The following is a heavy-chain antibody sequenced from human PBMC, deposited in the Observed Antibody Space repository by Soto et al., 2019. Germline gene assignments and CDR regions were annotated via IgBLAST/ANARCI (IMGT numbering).Heavy chain of an antibody. D-gene: IGHD3-10*01. CDR1: GFTFSSYG. CDR2: ISYDGSNK. J-gene: IGHJ6*02. CDR3: ARDGSPYYYYGMDV. Sequence: PGGSLRLSCAASGFTFSSYGMHWVRQAPGKGLEWVAVISYDGSNKYYADSVKGRFTISRDHFKNTLYLQMNSPRAEDTAVYYCARDGSPYYYYGMDVWGQGTTVTVSS. V-gene: IGHV3-30*03.